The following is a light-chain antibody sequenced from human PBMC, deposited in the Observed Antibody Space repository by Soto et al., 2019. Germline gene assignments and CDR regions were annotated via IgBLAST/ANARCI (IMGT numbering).Light chain of an antibody. Sequence: QSVLTQPASVSGSPGQSITISCTGTSSDVGGYNYVSWYQQHPGKAPKLMIYDVSNRPSGVSNRFSGSKSGNTASLTISGLQAEDEADYYCSSYTSSSTLPSYVFGTGTKVTVL. CDR3: SSYTSSSTLPSYV. CDR2: DVS. CDR1: SSDVGGYNY. V-gene: IGLV2-14*01. J-gene: IGLJ1*01.